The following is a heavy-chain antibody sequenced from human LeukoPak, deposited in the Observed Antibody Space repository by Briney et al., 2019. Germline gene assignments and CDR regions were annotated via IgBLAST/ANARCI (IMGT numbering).Heavy chain of an antibody. Sequence: GGSLRLSCSASGFIFSDYAMHWVRQAPGKGLEWVAVISYDGSNKYYADSVKGRFTISRDNSKNTLYLQMNSLRAEDTAVYYCAKGAVAGQFDYWGQGTLVTVSS. CDR1: GFIFSDYA. CDR2: ISYDGSNK. D-gene: IGHD6-19*01. CDR3: AKGAVAGQFDY. V-gene: IGHV3-30*04. J-gene: IGHJ4*02.